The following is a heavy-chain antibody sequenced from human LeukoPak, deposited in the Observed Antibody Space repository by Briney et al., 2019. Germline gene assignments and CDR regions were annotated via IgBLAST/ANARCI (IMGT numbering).Heavy chain of an antibody. Sequence: GASVKVSCKASGGTFSSYAISWVRQAPGQGLEWMGRIIPILGIANYAQKFQGRVTITADKSTSTAYMELSSLRSEDTAVYYCARGSCITTTCYSKGIDYWGQGTLVTVSS. J-gene: IGHJ4*02. CDR1: GGTFSSYA. CDR2: IIPILGIA. V-gene: IGHV1-69*04. D-gene: IGHD2-2*01. CDR3: ARGSCITTTCYSKGIDY.